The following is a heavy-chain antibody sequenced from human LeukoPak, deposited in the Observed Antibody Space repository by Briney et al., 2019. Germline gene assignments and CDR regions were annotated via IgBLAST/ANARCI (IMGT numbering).Heavy chain of an antibody. CDR1: GFTFSSYA. D-gene: IGHD3-10*01. CDR3: TKDHGSYGSGSLLFDS. V-gene: IGHV3-23*01. J-gene: IGHJ4*02. Sequence: GGSLRLSCAASGFTFSSYAMNWVRQAPGKGLEWVASVSGSGVSTYYADSVKGRFTISRDNSRNTLYLQMNSLRAADTAAYYCTKDHGSYGSGSLLFDSWGQGTLVTVSS. CDR2: VSGSGVST.